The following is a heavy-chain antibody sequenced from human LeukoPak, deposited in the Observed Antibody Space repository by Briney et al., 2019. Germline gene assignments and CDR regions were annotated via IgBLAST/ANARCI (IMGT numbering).Heavy chain of an antibody. J-gene: IGHJ4*02. Sequence: GGSLRLSCAASGFTFSSYAMSWVRQAPGKGLEWVSAISGSGGSTYYADSVKGRFTISRDNSKNTLYLQMNSLRAEDTAVYYCAKGSNYYDSSGLDYWGQGTLVTASS. V-gene: IGHV3-23*01. CDR3: AKGSNYYDSSGLDY. CDR1: GFTFSSYA. D-gene: IGHD3-22*01. CDR2: ISGSGGST.